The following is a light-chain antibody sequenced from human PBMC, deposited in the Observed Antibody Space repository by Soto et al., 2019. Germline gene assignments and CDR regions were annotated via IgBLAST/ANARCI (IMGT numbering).Light chain of an antibody. CDR1: QSVDDY. V-gene: IGKV3-11*01. Sequence: EIVLTQSPATLSLSPGEGAALSCRASQSVDDYLAWYQQKPGQAPRLLIYDASNRATGIPARFSGSGSGTDFTLTISSLEPDDFAVYYCQHRYNWPLTFGGGTKVEIK. CDR2: DAS. J-gene: IGKJ4*01. CDR3: QHRYNWPLT.